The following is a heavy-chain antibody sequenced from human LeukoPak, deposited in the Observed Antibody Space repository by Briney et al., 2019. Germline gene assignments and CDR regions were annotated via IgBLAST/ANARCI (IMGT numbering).Heavy chain of an antibody. J-gene: IGHJ4*02. CDR1: GGSISSYY. CDR3: ARHDSSGYVVDY. CDR2: IYYSGST. V-gene: IGHV4-39*01. D-gene: IGHD3-22*01. Sequence: SETLSLTCTVSGGSISSYYWGWIRQPPGKGLEWIGSIYYSGSTYYNPSLKSRVTISVDTSKNQFSLKLSSVTAADTAVYYCARHDSSGYVVDYWGQGTLVTVSS.